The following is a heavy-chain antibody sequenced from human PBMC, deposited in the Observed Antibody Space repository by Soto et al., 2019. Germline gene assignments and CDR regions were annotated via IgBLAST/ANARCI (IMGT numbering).Heavy chain of an antibody. CDR1: GDSVSSGGNF. D-gene: IGHD2-15*01. CDR3: AREWELLPYYVMDV. CDR2: LSYAGRT. Sequence: QVQLQQSGPGQVKPSETLSLSCSVFGDSVSSGGNFWTWIRQPPGKGLEWIGSLSYAGRTNYNPSLKSRVNIPLDASKNQVSLQWASVTAADTAVYFCAREWELLPYYVMDVWGQGPTVTVSS. V-gene: IGHV4-61*08. J-gene: IGHJ6*02.